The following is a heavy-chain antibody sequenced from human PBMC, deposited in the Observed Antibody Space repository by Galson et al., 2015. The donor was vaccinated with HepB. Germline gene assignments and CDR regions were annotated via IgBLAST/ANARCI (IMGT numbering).Heavy chain of an antibody. Sequence: CAISGDSVSSGNAAWIWIRQSPSRGLEWLGETYYRSRWFYDYAPSVKGRIGINADTSKNQFSLELNSVTPEDTAIYYCVRGARLIIGVKYCRNLDVWGQGTTVTVSS. J-gene: IGHJ6*02. D-gene: IGHD3-10*01. CDR2: TYYRSRWFY. CDR1: GDSVSSGNAA. V-gene: IGHV6-1*01. CDR3: VRGARLIIGVKYCRNLDV.